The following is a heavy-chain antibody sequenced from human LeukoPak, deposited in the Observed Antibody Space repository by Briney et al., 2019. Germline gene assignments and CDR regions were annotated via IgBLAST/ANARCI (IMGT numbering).Heavy chain of an antibody. J-gene: IGHJ4*02. V-gene: IGHV1-69*05. CDR1: GGTFSSYA. CDR2: IIPIFGTA. CDR3: ARDHDRQTTVVKPAPDY. D-gene: IGHD4-23*01. Sequence: ASVKVSCKASGGTFSSYAISWVRQAPGQGLEWMGGIIPIFGTANYAQKFQGSVTITTDESTSTAYMELSSLRSEDTAVYYCARDHDRQTTVVKPAPDYWGQGTLVTVSS.